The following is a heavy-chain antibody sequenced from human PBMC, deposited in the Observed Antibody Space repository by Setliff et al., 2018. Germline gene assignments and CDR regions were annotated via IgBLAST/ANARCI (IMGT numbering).Heavy chain of an antibody. CDR2: ISAYNDNK. J-gene: IGHJ6*02. CDR3: ARVVYYASGSSLSYGMDV. V-gene: IGHV1-18*04. CDR1: GYSFTTYY. D-gene: IGHD3-10*01. Sequence: ASVKVSCKASGYSFTTYYMHWVRQAPGQGLEWMGWISAYNDNKNYAQKFQGRVTMTTDTSTNTVFMELRSLRSDDTAMFYCARVVYYASGSSLSYGMDVWCQGTAVTVSS.